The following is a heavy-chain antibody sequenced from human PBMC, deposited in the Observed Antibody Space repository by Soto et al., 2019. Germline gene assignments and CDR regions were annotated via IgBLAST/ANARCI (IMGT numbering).Heavy chain of an antibody. CDR1: GYTFINYG. Sequence: QVQLVQSGAEVKKPGASVRVSCKTSGYTFINYGITWVRQAPGQGLEWMGWLSAYNGDTSSSEKLQDRFTMTTDTATNTVYMELRSLTSDDTAVYYCARWSAIVGGAEAVDVWGQWTMVSVSS. CDR3: ARWSAIVGGAEAVDV. CDR2: LSAYNGDT. D-gene: IGHD1-26*01. J-gene: IGHJ3*01. V-gene: IGHV1-18*01.